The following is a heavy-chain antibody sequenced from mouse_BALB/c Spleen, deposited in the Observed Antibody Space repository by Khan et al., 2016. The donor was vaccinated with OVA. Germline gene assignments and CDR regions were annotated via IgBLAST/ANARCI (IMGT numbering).Heavy chain of an antibody. CDR3: ARSATTLTQFAY. Sequence: QVQLQQSGPELVKPGASVKMSCKASGYIFTSYWMHWVKQRPGQGLEWIGFINPTTGYTEYNQKFKDKATLTADKSSSTAYMQLSSLTSEDSAVYYCARSATTLTQFAYWGQGTTVTVSA. J-gene: IGHJ3*01. V-gene: IGHV1-7*01. CDR2: INPTTGYT. CDR1: GYIFTSYW. D-gene: IGHD1-1*01.